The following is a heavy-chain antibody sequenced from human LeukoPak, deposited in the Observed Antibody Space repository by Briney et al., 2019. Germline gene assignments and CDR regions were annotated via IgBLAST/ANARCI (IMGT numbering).Heavy chain of an antibody. Sequence: GESLKISCKGSGYSFTSYWIGWVRQMPGKGLEWMGIIYPGDSDTRYSPSFQGQVTISADKSISTAYLQWSSLKASDTAMYYCARCFGYFDWYPYYFDYWGQGTLVTVSS. D-gene: IGHD3-9*01. CDR1: GYSFTSYW. V-gene: IGHV5-51*01. CDR3: ARCFGYFDWYPYYFDY. J-gene: IGHJ4*02. CDR2: IYPGDSDT.